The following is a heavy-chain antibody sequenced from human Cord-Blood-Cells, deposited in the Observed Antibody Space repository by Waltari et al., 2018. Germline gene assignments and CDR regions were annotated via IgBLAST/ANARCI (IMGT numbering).Heavy chain of an antibody. D-gene: IGHD3-3*02. Sequence: QVQLVQSGAEVKKPGSSVKVSCKASGGTFSSYAISWVRQAPGQGLEWMGGISPNFGTANYAQKFQGRVTITADESTSTAYMELSSLRSEDTAVYYCAAHLWSGYHPLDYWGQGTLVTVSS. CDR3: AAHLWSGYHPLDY. CDR1: GGTFSSYA. J-gene: IGHJ4*02. CDR2: ISPNFGTA. V-gene: IGHV1-69*01.